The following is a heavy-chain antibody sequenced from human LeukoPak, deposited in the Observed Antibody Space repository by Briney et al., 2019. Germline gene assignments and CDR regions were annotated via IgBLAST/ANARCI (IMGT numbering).Heavy chain of an antibody. J-gene: IGHJ4*02. D-gene: IGHD3-22*01. CDR3: ARVAYDSSGYLSSSFDY. Sequence: SETLSLTCTVSGGSISSGGYYWSWIRQPPGKGLEWIGSIYYSGSTFYNPSLKSRVTISVDRSKNQFSLKLSSVTAADTAVYYCARVAYDSSGYLSSSFDYWGQGTLVTVSS. CDR1: GGSISSGGYY. V-gene: IGHV4-39*07. CDR2: IYYSGST.